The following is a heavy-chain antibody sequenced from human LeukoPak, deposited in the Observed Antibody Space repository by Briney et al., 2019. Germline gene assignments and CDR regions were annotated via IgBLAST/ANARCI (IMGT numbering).Heavy chain of an antibody. CDR1: GFIFSSYG. CDR2: IRYDGSNK. J-gene: IGHJ4*02. CDR3: AKRESSSWYRDFDY. V-gene: IGHV3-30*02. D-gene: IGHD6-13*01. Sequence: GGSLRLSCAASGFIFSSYGMHWVRQAPGKGLERVAFIRYDGSNKYYADSVKGRFTISRDNSKNTLYLQMNSLRAEDTAVYYCAKRESSSWYRDFDYWGQGTLVTVSP.